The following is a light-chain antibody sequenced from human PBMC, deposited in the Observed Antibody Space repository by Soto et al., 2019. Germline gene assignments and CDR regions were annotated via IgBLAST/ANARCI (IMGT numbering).Light chain of an antibody. V-gene: IGLV2-14*01. Sequence: ALTQPASVSGSPGQSITISCTGTSSDVGGYNYVSWYQQHPGKAPKLMIYDVSNRPSGVSNRFSGSKSGNTASLTISGLQAEDEADYYCSSYASSSAYVFGTGTKVTVL. CDR2: DVS. CDR3: SSYASSSAYV. CDR1: SSDVGGYNY. J-gene: IGLJ1*01.